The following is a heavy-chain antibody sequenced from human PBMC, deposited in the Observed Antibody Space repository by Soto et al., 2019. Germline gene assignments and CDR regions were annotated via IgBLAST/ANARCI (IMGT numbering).Heavy chain of an antibody. CDR1: GYTFTSYG. CDR2: INAGNGNT. D-gene: IGHD3-10*01. V-gene: IGHV1-3*01. J-gene: IGHJ6*02. Sequence: GASVKVSCKASGYTFTSYGMHWVRQAPGQRLEWMGWINAGNGNTKYSQKFQGRVTITRDTSASTAYMELSSLRSEDTAVYYCAREYYYGSGSYYNDYYGMDVWGQGTMVTVSS. CDR3: AREYYYGSGSYYNDYYGMDV.